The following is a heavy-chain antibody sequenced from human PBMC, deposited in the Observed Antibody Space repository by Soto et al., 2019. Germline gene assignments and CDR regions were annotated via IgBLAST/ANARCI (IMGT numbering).Heavy chain of an antibody. Sequence: KSSETLSLTCFVSGGSIRSYHWSWIRQPPGKGLEWIGHMFYSGSTNYNPSLKSRVTISVDTFKNQFSLKVTSVTAADTAVYYCARDLPVSEGPYYYGMDVWGQGTTVTVSS. CDR3: ARDLPVSEGPYYYGMDV. V-gene: IGHV4-59*01. CDR2: MFYSGST. J-gene: IGHJ6*02. CDR1: GGSIRSYH.